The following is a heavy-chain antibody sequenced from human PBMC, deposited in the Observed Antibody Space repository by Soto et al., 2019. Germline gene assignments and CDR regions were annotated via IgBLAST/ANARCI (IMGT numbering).Heavy chain of an antibody. CDR1: GGTFSSYA. Sequence: ASVKVSCKASGGTFSSYAISWVRQAPGQGLEWMGGIIPIFGTANYAQKFQGRVTITADESTSTAYMELSSLRSEDTAVYYCARGWWLRPPDYYYYGMDVWGQGTTVTVS. D-gene: IGHD5-12*01. V-gene: IGHV1-69*13. CDR2: IIPIFGTA. CDR3: ARGWWLRPPDYYYYGMDV. J-gene: IGHJ6*02.